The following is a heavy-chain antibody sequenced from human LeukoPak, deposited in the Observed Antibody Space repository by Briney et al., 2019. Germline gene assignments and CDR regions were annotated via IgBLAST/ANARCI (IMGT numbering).Heavy chain of an antibody. CDR1: GFTFDDYA. D-gene: IGHD2-21*02. Sequence: PGGSLRLSCAASGFTFDDYAMHWVRQAPGKGLEWVAGISWNSGSIDYADSAKGRFTISRDNAMNSLDLQMNSLSLEDTALYYCARDFGDDAFDIWGQGTMVTVSS. V-gene: IGHV3-9*01. CDR2: ISWNSGSI. CDR3: ARDFGDDAFDI. J-gene: IGHJ3*02.